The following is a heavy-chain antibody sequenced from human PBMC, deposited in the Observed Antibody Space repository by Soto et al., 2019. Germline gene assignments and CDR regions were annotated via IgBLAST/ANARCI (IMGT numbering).Heavy chain of an antibody. CDR2: ISGSGGST. CDR1: GFTFSSHA. V-gene: IGHV3-23*01. CDR3: ANMGAYCGGDCYYW. J-gene: IGHJ4*02. Sequence: LRLSCAAAGFTFSSHAMSWVRQAPGKGLEWVSAISGSGGSTYYADSVKDRFTISRDNSKKTLYLQMNSLRAEDTAVYSCANMGAYCGGDCYYWWGQGTRVTVSS. D-gene: IGHD2-21*02.